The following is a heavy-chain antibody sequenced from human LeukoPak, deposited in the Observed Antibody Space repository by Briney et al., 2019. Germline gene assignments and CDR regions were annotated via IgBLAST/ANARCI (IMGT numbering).Heavy chain of an antibody. J-gene: IGHJ4*02. CDR3: ASLYSSNWGYITN. V-gene: IGHV4-34*01. D-gene: IGHD6-13*01. CDR2: IYYSGST. CDR1: GGSFSGYY. Sequence: PSETLSLTCAVYGGSFSGYYWGWIRQPPGKGLEWIGSIYYSGSTYDNPSLKSRVTISVDTSKNQFSLNLSSVTAADTAVYHCASLYSSNWGYITNWGQGTLVTVSS.